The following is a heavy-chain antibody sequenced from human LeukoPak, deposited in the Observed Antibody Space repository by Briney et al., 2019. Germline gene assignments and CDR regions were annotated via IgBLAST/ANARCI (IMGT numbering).Heavy chain of an antibody. Sequence: GGSLRLSCAASGLTFSSYAMSWVRQAPGKGLEWVSAISGSGGSTYYADSVKGRFTISRDNSKNTLYLQMNSLRAEDTAVYYCGEGLGGGIVVVILDYWGQGTLVTVSS. D-gene: IGHD3-22*01. V-gene: IGHV3-23*01. CDR1: GLTFSSYA. CDR3: GEGLGGGIVVVILDY. J-gene: IGHJ4*02. CDR2: ISGSGGST.